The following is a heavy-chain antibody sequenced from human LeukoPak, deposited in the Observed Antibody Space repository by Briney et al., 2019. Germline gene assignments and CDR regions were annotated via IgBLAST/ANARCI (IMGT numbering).Heavy chain of an antibody. J-gene: IGHJ4*02. CDR1: GGTFSSYA. CDR3: ARGGSDSSGYYPPFDY. D-gene: IGHD3-22*01. V-gene: IGHV1-69*04. CDR2: IIPILGIA. Sequence: GASVKVSCKASGGTFSSYAISWVRQAPGQGLEWMGRIIPILGIANYAQKFQGRVTITTDESTSTAYMELSSLRSEDTAVYYCARGGSDSSGYYPPFDYWGQGTLVTVSS.